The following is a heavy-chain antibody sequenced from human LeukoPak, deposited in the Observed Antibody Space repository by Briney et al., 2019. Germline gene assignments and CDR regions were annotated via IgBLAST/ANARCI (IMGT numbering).Heavy chain of an antibody. CDR2: MNPNSGNT. CDR3: ARGPLVRLPSSFDP. CDR1: GYTFTSYD. Sequence: AAVKVSCKASGYTFTSYDINWVRQATGQGLEWMGWMNPNSGNTGSAQRFQGRITMTRDTSISTAYMELSSLRSEDTAVYYCARGPLVRLPSSFDPWGQGTLVTVSS. J-gene: IGHJ5*02. D-gene: IGHD3-16*02. V-gene: IGHV1-8*01.